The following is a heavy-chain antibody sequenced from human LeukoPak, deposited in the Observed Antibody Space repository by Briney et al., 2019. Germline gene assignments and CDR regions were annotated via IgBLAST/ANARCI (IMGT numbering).Heavy chain of an antibody. J-gene: IGHJ6*02. Sequence: GGSLRLSCALSRVTFCSSEMNCVRQAPGGGLEWVSYVSSRGTTIYYVDSVKGRFTNSRDNAKNSLYLQMSSLRAEDTALYCCARVRSGLHMDVWGQGTTVTVSS. V-gene: IGHV3-48*03. CDR3: ARVRSGLHMDV. D-gene: IGHD2-15*01. CDR1: RVTFCSSE. CDR2: VSSRGTTI.